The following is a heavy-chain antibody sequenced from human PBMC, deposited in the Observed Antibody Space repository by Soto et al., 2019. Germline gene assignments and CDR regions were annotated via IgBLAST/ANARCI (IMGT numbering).Heavy chain of an antibody. CDR2: ISAYHGNT. CDR3: ARDQVRVAGTPTHDP. J-gene: IGHJ5*02. V-gene: IGHV1-18*04. Sequence: APVKVSCKASGYTFTSYGISWVLQAPGQGLEWMGWISAYHGNTNYAQKLHGRVTMTTDTSTSTAYMELRSLRSDDTAVYYCARDQVRVAGTPTHDPWGHGTLVTVSS. D-gene: IGHD6-19*01. CDR1: GYTFTSYG.